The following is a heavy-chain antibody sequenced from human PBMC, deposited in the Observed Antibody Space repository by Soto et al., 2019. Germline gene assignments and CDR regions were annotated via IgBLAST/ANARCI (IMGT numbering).Heavy chain of an antibody. V-gene: IGHV2-5*02. J-gene: IGHJ4*02. CDR3: AHRQTARRGGPTFDY. CDR2: IYWDDDK. Sequence: QITLKESGPTLVKPTQTLTLTCTFSGFSLSTSGVGVGWIRQPPGKALEWLVLIYWDDDKRYSPSLKSRLTITKDTAKNQVVLTMTNMDPVDTATYYCAHRQTARRGGPTFDYGGQGTLVTVSS. D-gene: IGHD2-21*02. CDR1: GFSLSTSGVG.